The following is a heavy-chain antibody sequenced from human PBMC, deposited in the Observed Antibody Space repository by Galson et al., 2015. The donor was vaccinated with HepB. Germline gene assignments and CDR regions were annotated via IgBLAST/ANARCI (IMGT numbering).Heavy chain of an antibody. V-gene: IGHV1-58*01. D-gene: IGHD2-21*01. CDR3: AADRYCGGNYYSSDAFDI. CDR2: IVVGSGDT. CDR1: GFTFSSSA. Sequence: SVKVSCKASGFTFSSSAVQWVRQTRGQRLEWIGWIVVGSGDTYSAQKFQERVTITRDMSTSTAYMGLSSLRSEDTAVYYCAADRYCGGNYYSSDAFDIWGQGTMVTVSS. J-gene: IGHJ3*02.